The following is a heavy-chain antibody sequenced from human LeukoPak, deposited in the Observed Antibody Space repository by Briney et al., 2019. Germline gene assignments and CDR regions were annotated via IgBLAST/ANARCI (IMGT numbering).Heavy chain of an antibody. J-gene: IGHJ4*02. CDR2: ISSSSSYI. CDR1: GFTFSSYS. Sequence: PGGSLRLSCAASGFTFSSYSMNWVRQAPGKGLEWVSSISSSSSYIYYADSMKGRFTISRDNAKNSLYLQMNSLRAEDTAVYYCARDSYGDCVDYWGQGTLVTVSS. V-gene: IGHV3-21*01. CDR3: ARDSYGDCVDY. D-gene: IGHD4-17*01.